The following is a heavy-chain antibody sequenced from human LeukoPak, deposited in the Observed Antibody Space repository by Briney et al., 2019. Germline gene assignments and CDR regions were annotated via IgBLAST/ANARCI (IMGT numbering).Heavy chain of an antibody. CDR3: VRAAAIAVAGTSLLRY. CDR2: INSDGNST. CDR1: GFTFSSYW. V-gene: IGHV3-74*01. J-gene: IGHJ4*02. Sequence: PGGSLRLSCAASGFTFSSYWMHWVRHVPRKGLVWVSRINSDGNSTTYADSVKGRFTISRDNAKNTLYLQMNSLRAEDTAVYYCVRAAAIAVAGTSLLRYWGQGTLVTVSS. D-gene: IGHD6-19*01.